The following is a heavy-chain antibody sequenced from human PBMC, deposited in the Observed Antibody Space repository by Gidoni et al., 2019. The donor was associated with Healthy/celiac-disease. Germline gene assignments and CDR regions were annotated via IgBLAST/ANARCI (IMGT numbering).Heavy chain of an antibody. Sequence: QLQLVQSGAEVKKPGSSVKVSCKASVGTFSSYAISWVRQAHGQGLEWMGGIIPICGTANYAQKFQGRVTITADESTSTAYMELSSLRSEDTAVYYCARAEGVSYGDYFDYWGQGTLVTVSS. V-gene: IGHV1-69*01. CDR1: VGTFSSYA. CDR2: IIPICGTA. J-gene: IGHJ4*02. D-gene: IGHD4-17*01. CDR3: ARAEGVSYGDYFDY.